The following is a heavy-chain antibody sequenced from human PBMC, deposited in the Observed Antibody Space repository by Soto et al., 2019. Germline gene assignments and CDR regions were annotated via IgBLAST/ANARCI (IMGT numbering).Heavy chain of an antibody. V-gene: IGHV1-69*12. D-gene: IGHD3-10*01. Sequence: QVQLVQSGAEVKKPGSSVKVSCKASGGTFSSYAISWVRQAPGQGLEWMGGIIPIFGTANYAQKFQGRVTITAXEXTXTSXMELSSLRSEDTAVYYCARVANYCGSPQVLYGMDVWGQGTTVTVSS. CDR1: GGTFSSYA. CDR2: IIPIFGTA. CDR3: ARVANYCGSPQVLYGMDV. J-gene: IGHJ6*02.